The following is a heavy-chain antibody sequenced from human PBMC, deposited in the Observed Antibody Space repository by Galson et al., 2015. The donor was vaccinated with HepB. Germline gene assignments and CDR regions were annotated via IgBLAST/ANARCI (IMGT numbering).Heavy chain of an antibody. J-gene: IGHJ6*02. D-gene: IGHD3-10*01. CDR1: GFTFSDYY. Sequence: SLRLSCAASGFTFSDYYMSWIRQAPGKGLEWVSYISSSSSYTNYADSVKGRFTISRDNAKNSLYLQMNSLRAEDTAVYYCARVMTYYYGSGSYYNNYGMDVWGQGTTVTVSS. CDR3: ARVMTYYYGSGSYYNNYGMDV. V-gene: IGHV3-11*05. CDR2: ISSSSSYT.